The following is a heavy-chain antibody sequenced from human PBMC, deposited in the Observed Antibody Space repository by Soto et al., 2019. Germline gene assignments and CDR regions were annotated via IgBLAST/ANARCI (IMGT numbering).Heavy chain of an antibody. CDR2: MNMDGNRI. J-gene: IGHJ4*02. Sequence: GGSLRLSCVASGFTFSSYWMHWVRQAPGEGLEWVSRMNMDGNRISYVDSVKGRCTISRDNAKNTFYMEMNSARVEDTAVYYCVRGAGDRYDGHGYLGRHWGQGSLVTVSS. V-gene: IGHV3-74*01. D-gene: IGHD2-21*01. CDR3: VRGAGDRYDGHGYLGRH. CDR1: GFTFSSYW.